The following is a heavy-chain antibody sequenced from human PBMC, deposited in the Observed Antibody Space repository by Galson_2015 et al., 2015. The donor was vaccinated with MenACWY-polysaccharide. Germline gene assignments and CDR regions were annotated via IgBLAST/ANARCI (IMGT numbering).Heavy chain of an antibody. Sequence: SVKVSCKASGYTFTGYYMHWVRQAPGQGLEWMGWISPNSGDTNYAQKFQGRVTMTSDTSISTAYMELSRLRSDDTAVYYCTRVVSVAGTNWGRGTLVTASS. D-gene: IGHD6-19*01. V-gene: IGHV1-2*02. CDR3: TRVVSVAGTN. CDR2: ISPNSGDT. J-gene: IGHJ4*02. CDR1: GYTFTGYY.